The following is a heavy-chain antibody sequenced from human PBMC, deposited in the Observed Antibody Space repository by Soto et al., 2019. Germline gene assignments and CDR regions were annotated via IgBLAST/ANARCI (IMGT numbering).Heavy chain of an antibody. CDR1: GFTFSSHS. D-gene: IGHD3-10*01. Sequence: QVQLVESGGGEVQPGRSLRLSCAASGFTFSSHSIQWVRQAPGKGLEWVAVISYDGSIKYYADSVKGRFTISRDNSKNTAYLQMNSLRAEDTAVFYCAREWSTSGDLDYWGQGTLVIVSS. CDR3: AREWSTSGDLDY. V-gene: IGHV3-30-3*01. CDR2: ISYDGSIK. J-gene: IGHJ4*02.